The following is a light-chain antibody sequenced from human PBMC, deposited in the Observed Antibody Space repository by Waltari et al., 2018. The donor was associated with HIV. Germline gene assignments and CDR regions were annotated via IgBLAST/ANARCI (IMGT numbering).Light chain of an antibody. J-gene: IGLJ2*01. Sequence: QSALPQPASVSASPGQSITISCTGISSDIGTYNRFSWYQQHPGKAPKLMIYDVSNRPSGVSDRFSGSKSGNTASLTISGLQAEDEAHYYCSSYTTSSTFFGGGTKLTVL. CDR1: SSDIGTYNR. CDR3: SSYTTSSTF. V-gene: IGLV2-14*01. CDR2: DVS.